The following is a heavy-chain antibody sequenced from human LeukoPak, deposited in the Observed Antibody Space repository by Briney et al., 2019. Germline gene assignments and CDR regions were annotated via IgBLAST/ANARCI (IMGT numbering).Heavy chain of an antibody. V-gene: IGHV3-66*02. CDR2: IYSGGST. J-gene: IGHJ3*02. D-gene: IGHD2-2*01. CDR1: GFTVSSNY. Sequence: PGGSLRLSCAASGFTVSSNYMSWVRQAPGKGLEWVSVIYSGGSTYYADSVKGRFTISRDNSKNTLYLQMNSLRAEDTAVYYRARVVVVPAAPGPNDAFDIWGQGTMVTVSS. CDR3: ARVVVVPAAPGPNDAFDI.